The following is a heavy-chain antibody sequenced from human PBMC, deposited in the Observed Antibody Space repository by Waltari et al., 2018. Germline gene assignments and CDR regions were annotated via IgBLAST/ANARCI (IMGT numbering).Heavy chain of an antibody. V-gene: IGHV4-59*01. D-gene: IGHD3-10*01. CDR3: ARTITWGGFGELYYFDY. CDR2: IYYSGST. Sequence: QVQLQESGPGLVKPSETLSLTCTVSGGSISSYYWSWIRRPPGKGLEWIGYIYYSGSTNYNPSLKSLVTIAVDTSKNQFSLKLSSVTAADTAVYYCARTITWGGFGELYYFDYWGQGTLVTVSS. J-gene: IGHJ4*02. CDR1: GGSISSYY.